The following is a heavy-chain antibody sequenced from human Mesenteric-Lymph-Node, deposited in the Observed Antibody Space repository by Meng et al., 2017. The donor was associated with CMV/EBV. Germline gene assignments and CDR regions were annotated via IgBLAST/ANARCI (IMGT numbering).Heavy chain of an antibody. CDR1: GFTFSSYA. CDR3: AKDHQQWLVRFYYFDY. V-gene: IGHV3-23*01. J-gene: IGHJ4*02. CDR2: ISGDDRGT. Sequence: GESLKISCAASGFTFSSYAMTWVRQAPGKGLEWVSSISGDDRGTYYADSVKGRFTISRDNSKNTLYLEMNSLRAEDTAVYYCAKDHQQWLVRFYYFDYWGQGTLVTVSS. D-gene: IGHD6-19*01.